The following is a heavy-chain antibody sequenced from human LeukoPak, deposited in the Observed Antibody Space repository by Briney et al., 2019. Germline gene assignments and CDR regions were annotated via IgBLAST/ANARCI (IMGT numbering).Heavy chain of an antibody. CDR1: GFTFDDYA. CDR2: ISWNSGSI. D-gene: IGHD1-26*01. CDR3: AKDSGSYYVKNFDY. Sequence: GGSLRLSCAASGFTFDDYAMHWVRQAPGKGLEWVSGISWNSGSIGYADSVKGRFTISRDNAKNSLYLQMNSLRAEDTALYYCAKDSGSYYVKNFDYWGQGTLVTVSS. J-gene: IGHJ4*02. V-gene: IGHV3-9*01.